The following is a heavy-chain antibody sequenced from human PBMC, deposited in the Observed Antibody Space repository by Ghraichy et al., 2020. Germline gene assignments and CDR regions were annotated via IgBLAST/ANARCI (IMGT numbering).Heavy chain of an antibody. CDR1: GFTFSNYA. CDR3: AKDTKSCPGSSCYRAFDY. J-gene: IGHJ4*02. V-gene: IGHV3-23*01. Sequence: LSLTCAASGFTFSNYAMSWVRQAPGKGLEWVSNIGSSGDNTYYADSVKGRFTISRDNSKNTLYLQMNSLRAEDTAVYYCAKDTKSCPGSSCYRAFDYWGQGTLITVSS. CDR2: IGSSGDNT. D-gene: IGHD2-2*02.